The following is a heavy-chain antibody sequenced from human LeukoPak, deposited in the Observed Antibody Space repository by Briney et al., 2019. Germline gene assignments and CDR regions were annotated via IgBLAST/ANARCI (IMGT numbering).Heavy chain of an antibody. CDR1: GFTFSSFA. CDR2: ISSNGGST. J-gene: IGHJ5*02. Sequence: PGGSLRLSCAASGFTFSSFAMHWVRQAPGKGLEYVSAISSNGGSTYYANSVKGRFTISRDNSKNTLYLQMGSLRAEDMAVYYRARAKYSSSSYDNWFDPWGQGTLVTVSS. D-gene: IGHD6-13*01. V-gene: IGHV3-64*01. CDR3: ARAKYSSSSYDNWFDP.